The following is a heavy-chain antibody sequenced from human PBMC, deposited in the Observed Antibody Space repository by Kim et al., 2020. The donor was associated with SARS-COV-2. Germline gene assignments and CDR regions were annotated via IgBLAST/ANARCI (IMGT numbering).Heavy chain of an antibody. CDR3: AKGRGAIPYAMDV. J-gene: IGHJ6*02. CDR1: GCTFSSNG. CDR2: ITSTGDST. Sequence: GGSLRLSCAASGCTFSSNGMTWLRQPPGKGLEWVSAITSTGDSTYYAGSVEGRLTISRDNSKNTLYLQMNSLRAEDTAIYYCAKGRGAIPYAMDVWGQGTTVTVSS. V-gene: IGHV3-23*01. D-gene: IGHD3-10*01.